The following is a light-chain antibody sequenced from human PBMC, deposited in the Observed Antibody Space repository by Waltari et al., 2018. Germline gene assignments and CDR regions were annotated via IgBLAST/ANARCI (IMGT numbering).Light chain of an antibody. CDR2: GVS. Sequence: QSALTQPASVSGSPGQSITISCTGTSSDVGGYEYVSWFQQHPGKAPKVRIYGVSNRPSGVSVRFSASKSGVTASLTISGLQAEDEADYYCSSYTSSNTFVFGTGTKVTVL. CDR3: SSYTSSNTFV. CDR1: SSDVGGYEY. J-gene: IGLJ1*01. V-gene: IGLV2-14*01.